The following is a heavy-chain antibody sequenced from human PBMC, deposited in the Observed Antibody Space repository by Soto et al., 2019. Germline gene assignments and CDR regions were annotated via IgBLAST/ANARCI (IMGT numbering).Heavy chain of an antibody. CDR2: IYHSGST. Sequence: SETLSLTCAVSGYSISSGYYWGWIRQPPGKGLEWIGSIYHSGSTYYNPSLKSRVTISVDTSKNQFSLKLSSVTAADTAVYYCAKDWGWGSMVRGVIITGYFDYWGQGTLVTVSS. D-gene: IGHD3-10*01. V-gene: IGHV4-38-2*02. CDR3: AKDWGWGSMVRGVIITGYFDY. J-gene: IGHJ4*02. CDR1: GYSISSGYY.